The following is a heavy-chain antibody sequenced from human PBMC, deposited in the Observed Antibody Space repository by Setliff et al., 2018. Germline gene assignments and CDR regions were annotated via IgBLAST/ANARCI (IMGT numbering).Heavy chain of an antibody. Sequence: ASVKVSCKASGGTFSSYGISWVRQAPGQGLEWMGWVNPYNGDTKNAQKFQGRVTMTTDTSTSTAYMELTSLTSDDTALYYCVRGQGPRTVVAIPFDHWGQGTLVTVSS. CDR1: GGTFSSYG. D-gene: IGHD3-22*01. CDR3: VRGQGPRTVVAIPFDH. CDR2: VNPYNGDT. J-gene: IGHJ4*02. V-gene: IGHV1-18*01.